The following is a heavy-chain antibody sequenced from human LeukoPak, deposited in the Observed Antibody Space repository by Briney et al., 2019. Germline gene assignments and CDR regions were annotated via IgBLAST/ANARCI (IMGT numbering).Heavy chain of an antibody. V-gene: IGHV4-59*12. CDR1: GGSISSYY. J-gene: IGHJ4*02. CDR3: ARARGAVAIDY. D-gene: IGHD6-19*01. Sequence: SETLSLTCTVSGGSISSYYWSWIRQPPGKGLEWIGYIYYSGSTNYNPSLKSRVTLSVDTSKNQFSLKLSSVTAADTAVYYCARARGAVAIDYWGQGTLVTVSS. CDR2: IYYSGST.